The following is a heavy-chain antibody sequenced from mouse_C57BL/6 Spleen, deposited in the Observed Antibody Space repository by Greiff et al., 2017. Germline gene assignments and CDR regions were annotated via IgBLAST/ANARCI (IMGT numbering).Heavy chain of an antibody. V-gene: IGHV1-55*01. D-gene: IGHD2-3*01. Sequence: QVQLQQPGAELVKPGASVKMSCKASGYTFTSYWITWVKQRPGQGLEWIGDIYPGSGSTNYNEKFKSKATLTVDTSSSTAYMQLSSLTSEDSAVYYCAREGYYVKVWFAYWGQGTLVTVSA. CDR2: IYPGSGST. CDR3: AREGYYVKVWFAY. CDR1: GYTFTSYW. J-gene: IGHJ3*01.